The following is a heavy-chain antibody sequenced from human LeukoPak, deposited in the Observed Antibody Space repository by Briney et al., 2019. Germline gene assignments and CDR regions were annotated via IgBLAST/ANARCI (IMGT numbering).Heavy chain of an antibody. CDR1: GFTFVDYA. J-gene: IGHJ5*02. Sequence: GGSLRLSCAASGFTFVDYAMHWVRQAPGKGLEWVSGISWNSGSIGYADSVKGRFTISRDNAKNSLYLQMNSLRAEDTALYYCAKGGYELYNWFDPWGQETLVTVSS. CDR3: AKGGYELYNWFDP. V-gene: IGHV3-9*01. CDR2: ISWNSGSI. D-gene: IGHD5-12*01.